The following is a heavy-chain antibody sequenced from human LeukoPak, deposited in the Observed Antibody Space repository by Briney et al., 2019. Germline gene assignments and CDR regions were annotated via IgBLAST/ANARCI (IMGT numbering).Heavy chain of an antibody. J-gene: IGHJ6*02. CDR2: INPNSGGT. Sequence: ASVKVSCKASGYTFTGYYMHWVRQAPGHGLEWMGWINPNSGGTNYAQKFQGWVTMTRDTSISTAYMELSRLRSDDTAVYYCARETSYYYGMDVWGQGTTVTVSS. V-gene: IGHV1-2*04. CDR1: GYTFTGYY. CDR3: ARETSYYYGMDV.